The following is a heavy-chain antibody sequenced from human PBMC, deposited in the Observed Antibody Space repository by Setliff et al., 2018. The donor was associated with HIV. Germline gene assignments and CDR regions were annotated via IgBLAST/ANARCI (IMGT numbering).Heavy chain of an antibody. V-gene: IGHV4-34*01. CDR2: VSHTGST. CDR3: AREGTYSGTYWVRRVASFDI. Sequence: RLRETLSLTCAVYGGSLSGYYWRWIRQPPGKGLEWIGDVSHTGSTNYNPSLKSRITISADTPKNQFSLKLSSVTAADTAVYYCAREGTYSGTYWVRRVASFDIWGQGTMVTVSS. D-gene: IGHD1-26*01. J-gene: IGHJ3*02. CDR1: GGSLSGYY.